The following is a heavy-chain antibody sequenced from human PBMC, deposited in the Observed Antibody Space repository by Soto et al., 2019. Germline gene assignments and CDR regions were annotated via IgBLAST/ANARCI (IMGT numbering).Heavy chain of an antibody. CDR3: AKDYSQGYIVGVTAIDY. Sequence: EVQLLESGGGLVQPGGSLRLSCAASGFTFSTHAMSWVRQAPGKGLEWVSTISRSGATTYYADSVKGRFTISRDNSKNTLYLQMSSQRTEDTAVYYCAKDYSQGYIVGVTAIDYWGQGTLVTVSS. V-gene: IGHV3-23*01. J-gene: IGHJ4*02. D-gene: IGHD2-21*02. CDR2: ISRSGATT. CDR1: GFTFSTHA.